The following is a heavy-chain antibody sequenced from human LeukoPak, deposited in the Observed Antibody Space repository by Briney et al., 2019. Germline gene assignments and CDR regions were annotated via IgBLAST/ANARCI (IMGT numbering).Heavy chain of an antibody. D-gene: IGHD2-15*01. Sequence: ASVKVSCKASGYTFTSYGISWVRQAPGQGLEWMGWISAYNGNTNYAQKLQGRVTMTTDTSTSTAYMELRSLRSDDTAVYYCARDWGPVVVDYHYGMDVWGQGTTVTVSS. CDR2: ISAYNGNT. V-gene: IGHV1-18*01. J-gene: IGHJ6*02. CDR3: ARDWGPVVVDYHYGMDV. CDR1: GYTFTSYG.